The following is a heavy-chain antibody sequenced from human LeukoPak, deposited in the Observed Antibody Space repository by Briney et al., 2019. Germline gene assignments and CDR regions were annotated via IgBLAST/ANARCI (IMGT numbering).Heavy chain of an antibody. V-gene: IGHV3-30*02. CDR3: AKGGDWNYLFELDY. Sequence: PGGSLRLSCAASGFTFSNSGMHWVRQAPAKGLEWVAFLRYDGNNKFYTDSVKGRFTISRDNSKNTLYLQMNSLRAEDTAVYYCAKGGDWNYLFELDYWGQGTLVTVSS. D-gene: IGHD1-7*01. CDR2: LRYDGNNK. J-gene: IGHJ4*02. CDR1: GFTFSNSG.